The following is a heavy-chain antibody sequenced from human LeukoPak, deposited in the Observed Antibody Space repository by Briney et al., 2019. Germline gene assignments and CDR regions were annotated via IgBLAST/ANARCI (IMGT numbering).Heavy chain of an antibody. CDR1: GYTFTGYY. D-gene: IGHD3-22*01. V-gene: IGHV1-2*02. J-gene: IGHJ5*02. CDR2: INPNSGGT. Sequence: ASVKVSCKASGYTFTGYYMHWVRQAPGQGLEWMGWINPNSGGTNYAQKLQGRVTMTRDTSISTAYMELSRLRSDDTAVYYCARTFHYYDSSGYYAWGQGTLVTVSS. CDR3: ARTFHYYDSSGYYA.